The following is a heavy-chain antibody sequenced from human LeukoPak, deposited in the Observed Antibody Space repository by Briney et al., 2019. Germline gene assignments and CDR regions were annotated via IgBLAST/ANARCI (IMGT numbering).Heavy chain of an antibody. Sequence: SVKVSCKASGGAFNNYTINWVQQAPGQGLEWVGGIIPMFGTANYAQKFQGRVTITTDESTSTAYMELSSLRSEDTAVYYCARDSGYCGGGSCYPAYFDYWGQGTLVTVSS. CDR1: GGAFNNYT. D-gene: IGHD2-15*01. CDR2: IIPMFGTA. J-gene: IGHJ4*02. V-gene: IGHV1-69*05. CDR3: ARDSGYCGGGSCYPAYFDY.